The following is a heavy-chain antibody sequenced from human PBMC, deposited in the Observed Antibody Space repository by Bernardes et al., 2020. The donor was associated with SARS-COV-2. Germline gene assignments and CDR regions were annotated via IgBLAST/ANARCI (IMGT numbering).Heavy chain of an antibody. CDR1: GYTFPDYY. CDR2: ISPNSGGT. V-gene: IGHV1-2*02. Sequence: ASVKVSCKASGYTFPDYYISWVRQAPGQGLEWMGWISPNSGGTNYAQKFQGRVTMTRDTSISTAYMEMSRLRSDDAAIYYCARVSSYGLDVWGQGTTVTVSS. J-gene: IGHJ6*02. CDR3: ARVSSYGLDV.